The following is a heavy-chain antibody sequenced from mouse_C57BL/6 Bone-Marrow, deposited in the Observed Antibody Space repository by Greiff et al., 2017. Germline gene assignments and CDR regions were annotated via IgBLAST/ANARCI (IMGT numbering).Heavy chain of an antibody. J-gene: IGHJ4*01. CDR3: ARETTTVVAMDY. CDR2: IDPSDSYT. Sequence: VQLQQPGAELVMPGASVKLSCKASGYTFTSYWMHWVKQRPGQGLEWIGEIDPSDSYTNYNQKFKGKSTLTVDKSSSTAYMQLSSLTSEDSAVYYCARETTTVVAMDYWGQGTSVTVSS. CDR1: GYTFTSYW. V-gene: IGHV1-69*01. D-gene: IGHD1-1*01.